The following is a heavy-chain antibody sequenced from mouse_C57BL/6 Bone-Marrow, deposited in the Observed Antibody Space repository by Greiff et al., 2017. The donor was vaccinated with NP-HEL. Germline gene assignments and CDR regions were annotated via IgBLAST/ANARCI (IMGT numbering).Heavy chain of an antibody. CDR3: ARSLITTVVATYYYAMDY. CDR2: IYPRSGNT. D-gene: IGHD1-1*01. J-gene: IGHJ4*01. V-gene: IGHV1-81*01. CDR1: GYTFTSYG. Sequence: VQLQQSGAELARPGASVKLSCKASGYTFTSYGISWVKQSTGQGLEWIGEIYPRSGNTYYNEKFKGKATLTADKSSSTAYMELRSLTSEDSAVYFCARSLITTVVATYYYAMDYWGQGTSVTVSS.